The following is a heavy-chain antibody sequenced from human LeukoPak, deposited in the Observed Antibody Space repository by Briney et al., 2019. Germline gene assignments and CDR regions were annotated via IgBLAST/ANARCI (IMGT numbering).Heavy chain of an antibody. D-gene: IGHD3-10*01. J-gene: IGHJ4*02. Sequence: GGSLRLSCAASGFTFSSYGMQWVRQAPGKGLEWVAVISHDGTVQHYADSVKGRFTISRDNSRSTLYLQMNSLRPEDTAIYYCAREGYYGSGSPPSLYFDYWGQGTLVTVSS. CDR1: GFTFSSYG. CDR2: ISHDGTVQ. CDR3: AREGYYGSGSPPSLYFDY. V-gene: IGHV3-30*03.